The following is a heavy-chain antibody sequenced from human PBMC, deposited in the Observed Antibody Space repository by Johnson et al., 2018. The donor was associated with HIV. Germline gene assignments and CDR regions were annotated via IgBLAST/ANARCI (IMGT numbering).Heavy chain of an antibody. J-gene: IGHJ3*02. Sequence: QVQLVESGGGLVQPGGSLRLSCAASGFTVSSNYMSWVRQAPGKGLQWVALISYDGSNKYYADSVKGRFTISRDNSKNTLYLQMNSLRAEDTAVYYCARDRGIAARPFRYAFDIWGQGTMVTVSS. CDR2: ISYDGSNK. CDR3: ARDRGIAARPFRYAFDI. D-gene: IGHD6-6*01. V-gene: IGHV3-30*03. CDR1: GFTVSSNY.